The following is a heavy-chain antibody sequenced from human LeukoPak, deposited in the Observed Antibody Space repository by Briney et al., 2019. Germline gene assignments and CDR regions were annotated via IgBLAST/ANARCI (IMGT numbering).Heavy chain of an antibody. Sequence: GASVKVSCKASGYTFTGYYMHWVRQAPGQGLEWMGWINPNSGGTNYAQNFQGRVTMTRDTSISTAYMELSRLRSDDTAVYYCASLVNIAAAGDDAFDIWGQGTMVTVSS. J-gene: IGHJ3*02. CDR1: GYTFTGYY. D-gene: IGHD6-13*01. CDR3: ASLVNIAAAGDDAFDI. V-gene: IGHV1-2*02. CDR2: INPNSGGT.